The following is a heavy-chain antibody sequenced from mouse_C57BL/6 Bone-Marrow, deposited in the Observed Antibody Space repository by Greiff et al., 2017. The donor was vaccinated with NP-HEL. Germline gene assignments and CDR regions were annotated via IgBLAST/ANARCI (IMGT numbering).Heavy chain of an antibody. Sequence: QVQLQQSGAELARPGASVKLSCKASGYTFTSYGISWVKQRTGQGLEWIGEIYPRSGNTYYTEKFKGKATLTADKSSSTAYMELRSLTSEDSAVYFCARSPLPAYWGQGTLVTVSA. CDR1: GYTFTSYG. V-gene: IGHV1-81*01. J-gene: IGHJ3*01. D-gene: IGHD6-1*01. CDR2: IYPRSGNT. CDR3: ARSPLPAY.